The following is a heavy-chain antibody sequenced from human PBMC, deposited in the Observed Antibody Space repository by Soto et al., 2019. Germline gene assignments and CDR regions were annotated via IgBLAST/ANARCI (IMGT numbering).Heavy chain of an antibody. CDR1: GFSLSTTGGC. CDR2: IYWDDDK. V-gene: IGHV2-5*02. D-gene: IGHD3-10*01. Sequence: QITLKESGTTLVRPTQTLTLTCTFSGFSLSTTGGCVGWIRQPPGKALEWIALIYWDDDKSYSPSLKSRLNITKDTSKNEVILTMTNLDPVDTARYYCAQRLPQYGLGRERGNGFDPWGQGTLVTVSS. J-gene: IGHJ5*02. CDR3: AQRLPQYGLGRERGNGFDP.